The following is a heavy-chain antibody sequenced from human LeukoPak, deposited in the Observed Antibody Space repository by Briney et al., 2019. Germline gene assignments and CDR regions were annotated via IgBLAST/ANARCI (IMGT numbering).Heavy chain of an antibody. Sequence: GGSLRLSCAASGFTFSSYAMHWVRQAPGKGLEYVSAISSSGGSTYYANSVKGRFTISRDNSKNTLYLQMGSLRAEDMAVYYCARGGDLISPRYYYYGMDVWGQGTTVTVSS. J-gene: IGHJ6*02. CDR2: ISSSGGST. CDR1: GFTFSSYA. V-gene: IGHV3-64*01. CDR3: ARGGDLISPRYYYYGMDV. D-gene: IGHD3-16*01.